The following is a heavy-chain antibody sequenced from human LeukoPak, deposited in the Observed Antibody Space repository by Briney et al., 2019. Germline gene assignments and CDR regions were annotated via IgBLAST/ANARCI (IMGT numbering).Heavy chain of an antibody. V-gene: IGHV4-39*07. CDR2: IYYSGNT. J-gene: IGHJ5*02. CDR1: GGSISNYY. D-gene: IGHD4-17*01. Sequence: SETLSLTCTGSGGSISNYYWGWIRQPPGMGLGWIGSIYYSGNTYYNPSLKSRVTISLDTSKNQFSLNLNSVTAADTVVYYCARGPLTVTRGFDPWGQGTLVTVSS. CDR3: ARGPLTVTRGFDP.